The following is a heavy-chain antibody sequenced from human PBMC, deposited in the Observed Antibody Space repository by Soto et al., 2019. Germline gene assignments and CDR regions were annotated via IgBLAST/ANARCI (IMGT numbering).Heavy chain of an antibody. J-gene: IGHJ4*02. CDR1: GGTFSSYA. CDR3: ARGAGDSSSWFSSFDY. CDR2: IIPIFGTG. V-gene: IGHV1-69*12. Sequence: QVQLVQSGAEVKKPGSSVKVSCKASGGTFSSYAISWVRQAPGQGLEWLGGIIPIFGTGNYAQKFQGRVTINEDETTSTGYMELSSLRSEDTAVYYCARGAGDSSSWFSSFDYWGQGTLVSVSS. D-gene: IGHD6-13*01.